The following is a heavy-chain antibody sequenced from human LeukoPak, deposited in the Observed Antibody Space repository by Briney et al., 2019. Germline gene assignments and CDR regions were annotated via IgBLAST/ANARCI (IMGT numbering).Heavy chain of an antibody. V-gene: IGHV4-59*08. CDR1: GGSISSYY. D-gene: IGHD3-3*01. CDR3: ARQNRIFGVVDFDY. CDR2: IYYSGST. J-gene: IGHJ4*02. Sequence: SETLSLTCTVSGGSISSYYWSWIRQPPGKGLEWIGYIYYSGSTNYNPSLKSRVTISVDTSKNQFSLKLSSVTAADTAVCYCARQNRIFGVVDFDYWGQGTLVTVSS.